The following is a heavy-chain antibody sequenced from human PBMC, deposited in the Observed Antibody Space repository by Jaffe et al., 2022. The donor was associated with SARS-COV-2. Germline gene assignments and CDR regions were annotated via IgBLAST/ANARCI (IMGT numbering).Heavy chain of an antibody. CDR2: IYYSGST. CDR1: GGSISSYY. V-gene: IGHV4-59*08. CDR3: ARPSDNLEYGMDV. Sequence: QVQLQESGPGLVKPSETLSLTCTVSGGSISSYYWSWIRQPPGKGLEWIGYIYYSGSTNYNPSLKSRVTISVDTSKNQFSLKLSSVTAADTAVYYCARPSDNLEYGMDVWGQGTTVTVSS. J-gene: IGHJ6*02. D-gene: IGHD3-22*01.